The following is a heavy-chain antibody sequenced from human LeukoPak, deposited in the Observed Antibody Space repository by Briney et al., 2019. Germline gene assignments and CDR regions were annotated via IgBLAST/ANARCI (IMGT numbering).Heavy chain of an antibody. CDR2: ISISSSNI. Sequence: GGSLRLSCAASGFRVSGYDLNWIRQAPGKGLEWIAYISISSSNIHYADSVRGRFTISRDNANNSLYLQLSSLRVEDTAVYYCARVVATTSPLYYFDYWGQGTLVTVSS. CDR3: ARVVATTSPLYYFDY. V-gene: IGHV3-11*06. D-gene: IGHD5-12*01. J-gene: IGHJ4*02. CDR1: GFRVSGYD.